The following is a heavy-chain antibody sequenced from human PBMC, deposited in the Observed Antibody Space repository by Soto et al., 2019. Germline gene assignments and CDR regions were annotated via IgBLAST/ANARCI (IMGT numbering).Heavy chain of an antibody. CDR2: INHSGST. D-gene: IGHD2-15*01. CDR1: GGSFSGYY. CDR3: GRAQYCSGGSCYYFDY. J-gene: IGHJ4*02. Sequence: SETLSLTCAVYGGSFSGYYWSWIRQPPGKGLEWIGEINHSGSTNYNPSLKSRVTISVDTSKNQFSLKLSSVTAADTAVYYCGRAQYCSGGSCYYFDYWGQGTLVTVSS. V-gene: IGHV4-34*01.